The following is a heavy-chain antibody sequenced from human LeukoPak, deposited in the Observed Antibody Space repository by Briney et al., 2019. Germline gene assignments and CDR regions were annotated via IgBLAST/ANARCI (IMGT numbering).Heavy chain of an antibody. CDR2: IIPIFGTA. D-gene: IGHD3-10*01. J-gene: IGHJ4*02. CDR1: GGTFSSYA. CDR3: ARSPITMVRGDPNYYFDY. V-gene: IGHV1-69*01. Sequence: SVKVSCKASGGTFSSYAISWVRQAPGQGLEWMGGIIPIFGTANYAQKFQGRVTITADESTSTAYMELSSLRSENTAVYYCARSPITMVRGDPNYYFDYWGQGTLVTVSS.